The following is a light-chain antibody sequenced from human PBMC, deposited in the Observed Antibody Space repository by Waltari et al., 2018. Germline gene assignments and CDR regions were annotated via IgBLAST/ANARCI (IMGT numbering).Light chain of an antibody. Sequence: DIQMTQSPSSLSASVGDSVTITCRASQGISNSLAWYQQKSGLAPKLLLYATSRLESGVPSRFSGSGSGTDYTLTISSLQPEDFATYYCQQYYSTPPWTFGQGTKVEIK. V-gene: IGKV1-NL1*01. CDR3: QQYYSTPPWT. J-gene: IGKJ1*01. CDR2: ATS. CDR1: QGISNS.